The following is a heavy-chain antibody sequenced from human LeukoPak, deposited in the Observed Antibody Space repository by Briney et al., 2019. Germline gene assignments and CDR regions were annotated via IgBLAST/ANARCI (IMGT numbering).Heavy chain of an antibody. D-gene: IGHD3-22*01. CDR1: GGSFSGYY. J-gene: IGHJ6*02. V-gene: IGHV4-34*01. Sequence: SETLSLTCAVYGGSFSGYYWSWIRQPPGKGLEWIGEINHSGSTNYNPSLKSRVTISVDTSKNQFSLKLSSGTAADTAVYYCARETMIVARPMDVWGQGTTVTVSS. CDR2: INHSGST. CDR3: ARETMIVARPMDV.